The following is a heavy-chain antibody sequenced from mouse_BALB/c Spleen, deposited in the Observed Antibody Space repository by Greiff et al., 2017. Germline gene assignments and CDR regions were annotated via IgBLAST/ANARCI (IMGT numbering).Heavy chain of an antibody. CDR3: AGDGYDDAMDY. J-gene: IGHJ4*01. D-gene: IGHD2-2*01. CDR2: INPSSGYT. Sequence: QVQLKASGAELARPGASVKMFCKASGYTFTSYMMHWVKQRPGQGLEWIGYINPSSGYTNYNQKFKDKATLTADKSSSTAYMQLSSLTSEDSAVYYCAGDGYDDAMDYWGQGTSVTVSS. CDR1: GYTFTSYM. V-gene: IGHV1-4*01.